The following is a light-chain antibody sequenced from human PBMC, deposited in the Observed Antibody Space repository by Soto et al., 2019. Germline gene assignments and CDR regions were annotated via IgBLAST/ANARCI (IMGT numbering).Light chain of an antibody. J-gene: IGLJ1*01. V-gene: IGLV2-14*01. CDR3: SSYTRSSTHV. CDR2: EVS. Sequence: QSALTQPASVSGSPGQSITISCTGTSSDVGGYNYVSWYQQHSGTAPKLIIYEVSDRPSGVSNRFSGSKSGNTASLTISGLQAEDEADYYCSSYTRSSTHVFGTGTKLTV. CDR1: SSDVGGYNY.